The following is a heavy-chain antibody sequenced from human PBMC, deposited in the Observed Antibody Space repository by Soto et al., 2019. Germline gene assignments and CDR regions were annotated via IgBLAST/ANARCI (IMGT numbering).Heavy chain of an antibody. D-gene: IGHD3-16*01. CDR3: AKDYTPYYFDY. CDR1: GFTFSNYA. Sequence: EVQLLESGGGLVQPGGSLRLSCAASGFTFSNYAMSWVRQAPGKGLEWVASISGSGGSTYYADSVKGRFTISRDNSKNTLYLQMNSLRAEDTAVYYCAKDYTPYYFDYWGQGTLVTVSS. V-gene: IGHV3-23*01. J-gene: IGHJ4*02. CDR2: ISGSGGST.